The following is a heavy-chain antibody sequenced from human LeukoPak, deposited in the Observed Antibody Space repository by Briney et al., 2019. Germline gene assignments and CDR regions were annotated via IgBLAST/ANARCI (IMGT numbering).Heavy chain of an antibody. CDR3: ARLYYYVTDFDY. D-gene: IGHD3-22*01. J-gene: IGHJ4*02. V-gene: IGHV3-7*01. CDR2: VKEDGSVK. Sequence: GGSLRLSCAASGFTFSRYGMQWVRQAPGKGLEWVANVKEDGSVKYYVDSVKGRFTISRDNAQNSLYLQMNSLRAEDTAVYYCARLYYYVTDFDYWGQGTLVTVSS. CDR1: GFTFSRYG.